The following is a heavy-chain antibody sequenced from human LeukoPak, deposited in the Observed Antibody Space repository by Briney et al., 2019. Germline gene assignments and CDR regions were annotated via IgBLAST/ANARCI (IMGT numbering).Heavy chain of an antibody. Sequence: SETLSLTCTVSGGSISSSSYYWGWIRQPPGKGLEWIGSIHYSGSTYYNPSLKSRVTISVDTSKNQFSLKLSSVTAADTAVYYCARPHCSGGSCYSRSGAFDIWGQGTMVTVSS. D-gene: IGHD2-15*01. CDR3: ARPHCSGGSCYSRSGAFDI. V-gene: IGHV4-39*01. J-gene: IGHJ3*02. CDR2: IHYSGST. CDR1: GGSISSSSYY.